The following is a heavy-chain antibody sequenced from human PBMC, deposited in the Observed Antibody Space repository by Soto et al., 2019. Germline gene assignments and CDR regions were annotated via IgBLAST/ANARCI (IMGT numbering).Heavy chain of an antibody. V-gene: IGHV3-48*03. CDR2: IGTRGRTI. CDR1: VFTFINYE. CDR3: ARDPAIYSGKFDYGLDV. D-gene: IGHD4-4*01. Sequence: GWSLRLSCASSVFTFINYEMKWVRQAPGKGLEWVSYIGTRGRTIYYADSVKGRFTISRDNAKNSLYLQMNSLRAEDTAVYYCARDPAIYSGKFDYGLDVWGQGTTVTVSS. J-gene: IGHJ6*02.